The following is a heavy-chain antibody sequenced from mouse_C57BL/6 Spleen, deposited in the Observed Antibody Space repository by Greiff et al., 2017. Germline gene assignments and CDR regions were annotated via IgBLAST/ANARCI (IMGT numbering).Heavy chain of an antibody. J-gene: IGHJ1*03. D-gene: IGHD1-1*01. CDR3: AREIHYYGSSSLRYFDV. Sequence: QVQLQQPGAELVKPGASVTMSCKASGYTFTSYWITWVKQRPGQGLEWIGDIYPGSGSTNYNEQFKSQATLTVDTSSSTAYMQLSRLTSEDSAVYYSAREIHYYGSSSLRYFDVWGTGTTVTVSS. V-gene: IGHV1-55*01. CDR2: IYPGSGST. CDR1: GYTFTSYW.